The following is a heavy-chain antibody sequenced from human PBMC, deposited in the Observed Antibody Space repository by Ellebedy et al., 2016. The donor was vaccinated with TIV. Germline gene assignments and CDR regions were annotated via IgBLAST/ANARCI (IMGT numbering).Heavy chain of an antibody. J-gene: IGHJ3*02. CDR3: ATDGSYGDYLSPAHAFEI. D-gene: IGHD4-17*01. Sequence: GGSLRPSCAAPGFSFSSYGMSWFRQAPGKGLGWVPNISQVESEKHYVDSVKGRFTTSRDNAKNSLYLEMNTVRAEDTAVYYCATDGSYGDYLSPAHAFEIWGQGTMVAVSS. CDR2: ISQVESEK. CDR1: GFSFSSYG. V-gene: IGHV3-7*01.